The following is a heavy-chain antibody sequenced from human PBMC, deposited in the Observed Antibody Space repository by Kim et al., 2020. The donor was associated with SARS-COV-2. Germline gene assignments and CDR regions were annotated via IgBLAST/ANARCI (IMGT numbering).Heavy chain of an antibody. CDR3: ARDVYCSSTSCYVRVYYYYGMDV. D-gene: IGHD2-2*01. Sequence: ASVKVSCKASGYTFTSYGISWVRQAPGQGLEWMGWISAYNGNTNYAQKLQGRVTMTTDTSTSTAYMELRSLRSEDTAVYYCARDVYCSSTSCYVRVYYYYGMDVWGQGTTVTVSS. V-gene: IGHV1-18*01. CDR1: GYTFTSYG. J-gene: IGHJ6*02. CDR2: ISAYNGNT.